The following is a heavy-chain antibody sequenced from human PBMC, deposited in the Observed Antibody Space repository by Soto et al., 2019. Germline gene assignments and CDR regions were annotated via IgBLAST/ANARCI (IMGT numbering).Heavy chain of an antibody. CDR3: ATDSAGRGPFDP. D-gene: IGHD3-10*01. Sequence: SETLSLTCTISGGSFGTNYWSWIRQAPGKGLEWIGYTYHTGSTKYNPSLKSRATISVDTSKNQFSLTLNSAAAADTAVYYCATDSAGRGPFDPWGQGILVTVS. J-gene: IGHJ5*02. V-gene: IGHV4-59*13. CDR2: TYHTGST. CDR1: GGSFGTNY.